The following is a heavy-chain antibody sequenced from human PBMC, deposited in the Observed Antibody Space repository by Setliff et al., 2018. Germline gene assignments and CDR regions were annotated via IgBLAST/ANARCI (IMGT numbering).Heavy chain of an antibody. CDR1: GFTFSDYY. J-gene: IGHJ4*02. D-gene: IGHD3-10*01. CDR2: IKSTNSLT. V-gene: IGHV3-11*03. CDR3: RLWFGRRDGYNYPFDY. Sequence: PGGSLRLSCAASGFTFSDYYMGWIRQTPGKGLEWVSYIKSTNSLTDYADSVKGRFTTSRDNAKNSLSLQMNGLRPEDTAMYYCRLWFGRRDGYNYPFDYWGQGTLVTVSS.